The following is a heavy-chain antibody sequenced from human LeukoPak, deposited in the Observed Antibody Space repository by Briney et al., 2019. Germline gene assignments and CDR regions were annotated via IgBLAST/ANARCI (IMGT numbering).Heavy chain of an antibody. V-gene: IGHV4-59*01. CDR2: IYYSGST. CDR3: ARDYEGYSSSSPWFDP. D-gene: IGHD6-6*01. CDR1: GGSISSYY. J-gene: IGHJ5*02. Sequence: PSETLSLTCTVSGGSISSYYWSWIRQPPGKGLQWIGDIYYSGSTNYNPSLKSRVTISVDTSKNQFSLKLSSVTAADTAVYYCARDYEGYSSSSPWFDPWGQGTLVTVSS.